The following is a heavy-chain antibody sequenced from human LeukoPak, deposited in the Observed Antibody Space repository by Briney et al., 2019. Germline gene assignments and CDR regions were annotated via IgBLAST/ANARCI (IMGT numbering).Heavy chain of an antibody. J-gene: IGHJ4*02. V-gene: IGHV4-34*01. D-gene: IGHD2/OR15-2a*01. CDR3: ARGKVFLYYFDY. CDR2: INHSGST. CDR1: GGSFSGYY. Sequence: PSETLSLTCAVYGGSFSGYYWSWIRQPPGKGLEWIGEINHSGSTNYNPSLKSRVTISVDTSKNQFSLKLSSVTAADTAVYYCARGKVFLYYFDYWGQGTLVIVSS.